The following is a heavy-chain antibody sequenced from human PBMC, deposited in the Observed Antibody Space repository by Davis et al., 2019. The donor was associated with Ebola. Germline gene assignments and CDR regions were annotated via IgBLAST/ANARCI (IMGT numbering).Heavy chain of an antibody. J-gene: IGHJ4*02. CDR2: IGGDIATI. D-gene: IGHD3-22*01. Sequence: GGSLRLSCETSGFNSNNYAMPWVRQAPGKGLEWVAAIGGDIATIYYAGSVKGRFTISRDRSKNTLSLQMKSLRAEDTAVYYCTNKGDHDGSGYPDLRYWGQGTLVTVSS. CDR3: TNKGDHDGSGYPDLRY. CDR1: GFNSNNYA. V-gene: IGHV3-23*01.